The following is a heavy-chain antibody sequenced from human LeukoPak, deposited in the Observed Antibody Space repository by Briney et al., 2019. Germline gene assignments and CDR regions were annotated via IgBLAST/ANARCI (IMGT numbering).Heavy chain of an antibody. V-gene: IGHV4-39*01. CDR1: GGSISSSTYY. J-gene: IGHJ6*03. Sequence: SETLSLTYTVSGGSISSSTYYWGWIRQPPGKGLEWIGNIYYSGSTYYNPSLKSRVTISVDTSKNQFFLKLSSVTAADTAVYYCARRSCSSTSCYTGSYYMDVWGKGTTVTVSS. CDR2: IYYSGST. CDR3: ARRSCSSTSCYTGSYYMDV. D-gene: IGHD2-2*02.